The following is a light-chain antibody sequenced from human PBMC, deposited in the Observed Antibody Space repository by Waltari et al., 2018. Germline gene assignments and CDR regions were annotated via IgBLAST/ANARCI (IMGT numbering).Light chain of an antibody. J-gene: IGLJ2*01. V-gene: IGLV2-14*03. CDR2: AVS. CDR3: SSYISSSTLEL. CDR1: SSDVGAYNY. Sequence: QSALTQPASVSGSPGQSITISCTGTSSDVGAYNYVSWYQQHPGKAPKLMLFAVSNRPSGVSNRFSGSKSGNTASLTISGLQAEDEADYYCSSYISSSTLELFGGGTSLTVL.